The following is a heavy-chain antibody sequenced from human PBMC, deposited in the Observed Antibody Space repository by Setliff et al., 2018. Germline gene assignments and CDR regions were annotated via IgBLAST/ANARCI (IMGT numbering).Heavy chain of an antibody. D-gene: IGHD2-2*01. Sequence: SETLSLTCTVSGGSVSNSGFFWGWLRQAPGKGLEWIGNIYDSGSSNYNASLKSRLIITRDTSKNQFSLKLSSVTAADTAVYYCARGIGGYCSSMSCSNESWPWGQGTLVTVSS. CDR1: GGSVSNSGFF. J-gene: IGHJ5*02. V-gene: IGHV4-39*07. CDR2: IYDSGSS. CDR3: ARGIGGYCSSMSCSNESWP.